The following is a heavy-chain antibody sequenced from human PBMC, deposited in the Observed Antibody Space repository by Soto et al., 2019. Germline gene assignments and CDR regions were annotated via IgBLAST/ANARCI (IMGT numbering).Heavy chain of an antibody. D-gene: IGHD3-9*01. CDR2: ISAYNGNT. V-gene: IGHV1-18*01. CDR1: GYTFTSYG. CDR3: ARQAQGYDILTGYYDY. Sequence: QVKLVQSGAEVKKPGASVKVSCKASGYTFTSYGISWVRQAPGQGLEWMGWISAYNGNTNYAQKLQGRVTMTTDTSKSTGYVEVRSLRSGDTAVYYCARQAQGYDILTGYYDYWGQGTLVTVSS. J-gene: IGHJ4*02.